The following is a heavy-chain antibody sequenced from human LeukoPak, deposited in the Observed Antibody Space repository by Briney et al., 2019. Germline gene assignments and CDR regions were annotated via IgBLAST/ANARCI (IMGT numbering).Heavy chain of an antibody. CDR2: IKQDGSEK. Sequence: GGSLRLSCAASGFTFSSYWMSWVRQAPGKGLEWVANIKQDGSEKYYVDSVKGRFIISRDNAKNSLYLQMNSLRAEDTAVYHCAREAYDDFWSGSWRYYYYMDVWGKGTTVTISS. V-gene: IGHV3-7*01. J-gene: IGHJ6*03. CDR1: GFTFSSYW. CDR3: AREAYDDFWSGSWRYYYYMDV. D-gene: IGHD3-3*01.